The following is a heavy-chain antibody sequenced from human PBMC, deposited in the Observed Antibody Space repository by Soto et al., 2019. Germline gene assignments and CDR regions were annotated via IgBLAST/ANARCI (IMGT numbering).Heavy chain of an antibody. D-gene: IGHD2-21*01. CDR1: GFTVSNSY. CDR2: IYSGGGT. Sequence: EVQLVESGGGLVQPGGSLRLSCAASGFTVSNSYMSWVRQAPGKGLEYVSVIYSGGGTYYADSVKGRFTISRDNSKNTFSLKRKSRGAEHPAVYYGARPPTRPTSEDYSPPGGKGPLFTVPS. CDR3: ARPPTRPTSEDYSPP. J-gene: IGHJ5*02. V-gene: IGHV3-66*04.